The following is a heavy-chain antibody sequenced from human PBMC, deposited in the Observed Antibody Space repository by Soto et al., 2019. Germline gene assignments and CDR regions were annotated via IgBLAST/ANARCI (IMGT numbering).Heavy chain of an antibody. CDR2: IYYSGST. Sequence: SETLSLTCTVSGGSISSGGYYWSWIRQHPGKGLEWIGYIYYSGSTYYNPSLKSRVTISVDTSKNQFSLKLSSVTAADTAVYSCATRPRYYYDSSGYSWGRGTLVTVSS. J-gene: IGHJ5*02. CDR1: GGSISSGGYY. V-gene: IGHV4-31*03. D-gene: IGHD3-22*01. CDR3: ATRPRYYYDSSGYS.